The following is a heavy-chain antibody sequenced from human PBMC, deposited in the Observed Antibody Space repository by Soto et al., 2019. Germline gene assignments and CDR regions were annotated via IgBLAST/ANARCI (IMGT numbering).Heavy chain of an antibody. CDR3: ARGSRRGSSSGLNNWFDP. CDR2: INHSGST. CDR1: GGSFSGYY. V-gene: IGHV4-34*01. Sequence: LSLTCAVYGGSFSGYYWSWIRQPPGKGLEWIGEINHSGSTNYNPSLKSRVTISIDTSKNQFSLKLSSVTAADTAVYYCARGSRRGSSSGLNNWFDPWGQGTLVTVSS. J-gene: IGHJ5*02. D-gene: IGHD6-6*01.